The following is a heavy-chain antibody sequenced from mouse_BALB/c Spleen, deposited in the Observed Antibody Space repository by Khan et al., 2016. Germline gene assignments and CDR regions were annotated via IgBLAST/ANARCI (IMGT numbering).Heavy chain of an antibody. D-gene: IGHD1-2*01. CDR1: GDSITSGH. V-gene: IGHV3-8*02. CDR3: ATWDYYGSAFAY. J-gene: IGHJ3*01. Sequence: MQLEESGPSLAKPSQTLSLTCSVTGDSITSGHWNWIRKFPGNKFDFMGYISHSGDSYYNPSLKSRISITRDTSKNQYYLQLNSVTTEDTAIYYCATWDYYGSAFAYWGQGTLVTVSA. CDR2: ISHSGDS.